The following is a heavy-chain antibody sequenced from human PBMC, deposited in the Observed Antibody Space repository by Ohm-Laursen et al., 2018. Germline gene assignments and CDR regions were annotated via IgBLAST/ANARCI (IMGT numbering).Heavy chain of an antibody. Sequence: TLSLTCMVSGGSISPHYWSWIRQSPEKGLEWIGYISYSGTSEHNPSLKGRVTMSVDTSKNQFSLSLNSVTAADTAIYYCVRDRRDGFNYVEYWGQGTLVTVSS. J-gene: IGHJ4*02. V-gene: IGHV4-59*11. D-gene: IGHD5-24*01. CDR2: ISYSGTS. CDR1: GGSISPHY. CDR3: VRDRRDGFNYVEY.